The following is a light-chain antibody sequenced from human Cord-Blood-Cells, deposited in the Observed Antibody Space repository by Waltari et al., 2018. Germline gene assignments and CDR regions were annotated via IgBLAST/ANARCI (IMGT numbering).Light chain of an antibody. V-gene: IGKV3-20*01. Sequence: EIVLTQSPGTLSLSLRERATLSCRASQSVSSSYLAWYQQKPGQAPRLLIYGASSRATCIPDRFSGSGSGTDFTLTISRLEPEDFAVYYCQQYGSSPLTFGGGTKVEIK. CDR2: GAS. J-gene: IGKJ4*01. CDR1: QSVSSSY. CDR3: QQYGSSPLT.